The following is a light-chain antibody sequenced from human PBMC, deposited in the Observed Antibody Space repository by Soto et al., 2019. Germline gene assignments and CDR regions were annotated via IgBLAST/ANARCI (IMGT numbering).Light chain of an antibody. V-gene: IGKV3-20*01. CDR3: QQYGGSVT. CDR2: STS. J-gene: IGKJ4*01. Sequence: EIVLTQSPGTLSLFPGERATLSCRASQSVNNNYLGWYQQKPGQAPRLLIYSTSRRSRGIPDRFSGSGSRTDFTLTISRLEPEDFAVYYCQQYGGSVTFGGGTKVEIK. CDR1: QSVNNNY.